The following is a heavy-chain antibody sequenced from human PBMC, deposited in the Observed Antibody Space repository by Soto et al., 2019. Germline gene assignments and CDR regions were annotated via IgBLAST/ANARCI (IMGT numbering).Heavy chain of an antibody. CDR1: GYTFTGYY. CDR3: ARAGGKWPETYSYYYGMDV. J-gene: IGHJ6*02. CDR2: INPNSGGT. D-gene: IGHD5-12*01. V-gene: IGHV1-2*04. Sequence: ASVKVSCKASGYTFTGYYMHWVRQAPGQGLEWMGWINPNSGGTNYAQKFQGWVTMTRDTSISTAYMELSRLRSDDTAVYYCARAGGKWPETYSYYYGMDVWGQGTTVTVSS.